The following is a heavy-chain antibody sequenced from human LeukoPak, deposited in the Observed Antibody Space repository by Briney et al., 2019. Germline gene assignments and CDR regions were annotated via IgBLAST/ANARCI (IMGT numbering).Heavy chain of an antibody. D-gene: IGHD3-22*01. J-gene: IGHJ4*02. CDR3: ARVYYDSSGYYYTFDY. Sequence: GGSLRLSCAASGFTFSDYYMSWIRQAPGKGLEWVSYISSSSSYTNYADSVKGRFTISRDNAKNSLYLQMNSLRAEDTAVYYCARVYYDSSGYYYTFDYWGQGTLVTVPS. CDR2: ISSSSSYT. CDR1: GFTFSDYY. V-gene: IGHV3-11*03.